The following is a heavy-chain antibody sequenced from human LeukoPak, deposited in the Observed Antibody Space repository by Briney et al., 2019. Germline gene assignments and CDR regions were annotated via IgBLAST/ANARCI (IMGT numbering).Heavy chain of an antibody. D-gene: IGHD3-9*01. J-gene: IGHJ4*02. CDR2: IYYSVST. V-gene: IGHV4-59*11. CDR1: GGSISSHY. CDR3: ARYRRVNTYFIDY. Sequence: SETLSLTCTVSGGSISSHYWSWIRQPPGKGLEWIGYIYYSVSTNYNPSLKSRVTMSIDTSKNQFSLKLSSVTAADTAVYFCARYRRVNTYFIDYWGQGTLVTVSS.